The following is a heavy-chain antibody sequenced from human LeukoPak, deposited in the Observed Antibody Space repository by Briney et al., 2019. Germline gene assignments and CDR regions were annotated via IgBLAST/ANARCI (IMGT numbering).Heavy chain of an antibody. CDR3: ARVGDILTGYYPPDY. V-gene: IGHV3-30*04. Sequence: GGSLRLSCAASGFTFSSYAMHWVRQAPGKGLEWVAVISYGGSNKYYADSVKGRFTISRDNSKNTLYLQMNSLRAEDTAVYYCARVGDILTGYYPPDYWGQGTLVTVSS. J-gene: IGHJ4*02. D-gene: IGHD3-9*01. CDR2: ISYGGSNK. CDR1: GFTFSSYA.